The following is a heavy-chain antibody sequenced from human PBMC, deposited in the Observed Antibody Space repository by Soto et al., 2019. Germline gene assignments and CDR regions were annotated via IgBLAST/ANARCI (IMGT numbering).Heavy chain of an antibody. Sequence: GSLRLSCTASGFDFGDYSFHWVRQAPGKGLEWLSYISFSSKTIYYADSVKGRFTVSRDNAKKSLYLQMHTLRVEDTAVYYCARASSGYDLGDDFWGQGTLVTVSS. J-gene: IGHJ4*02. CDR3: ARASSGYDLGDDF. CDR2: ISFSSKTI. V-gene: IGHV3-48*01. D-gene: IGHD5-12*01. CDR1: GFDFGDYS.